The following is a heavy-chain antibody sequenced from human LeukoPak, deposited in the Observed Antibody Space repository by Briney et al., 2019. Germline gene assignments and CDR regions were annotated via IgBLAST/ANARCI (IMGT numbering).Heavy chain of an antibody. CDR2: IYSGGST. Sequence: GSPRLLCSASGFTVSSNYMNLVRQAPGKGVEGVSVIYSGGSTYYADSVKGRFTISRDNSKNTLYLQMNSLRAEDTAVYYCARGTGYSSPDWFDPWGQGTLVTVSS. D-gene: IGHD6-13*01. J-gene: IGHJ5*02. CDR3: ARGTGYSSPDWFDP. V-gene: IGHV3-53*01. CDR1: GFTVSSNY.